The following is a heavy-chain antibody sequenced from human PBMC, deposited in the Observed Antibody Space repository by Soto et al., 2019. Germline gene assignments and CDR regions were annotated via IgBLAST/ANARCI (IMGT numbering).Heavy chain of an antibody. CDR1: GFTFSDHY. CDR2: IRNKANNYAT. J-gene: IGHJ5*02. CDR3: VRVPLVASAAAPRGWFDP. V-gene: IGHV3-72*01. Sequence: EMQLVESGGGLVQPGGSLRLSCAASGFTFSDHYMDWVRQAPGKGLEWVGRIRNKANNYATEYDASVRGRVTIYRYDSKNSLDLQMNSLETDDTAVYYWVRVPLVASAAAPRGWFDPWGQGTLVTVSS. D-gene: IGHD2-15*01.